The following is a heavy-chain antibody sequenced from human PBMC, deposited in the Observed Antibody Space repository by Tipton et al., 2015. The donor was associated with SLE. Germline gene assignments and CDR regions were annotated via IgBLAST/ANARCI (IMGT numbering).Heavy chain of an antibody. CDR3: TRDRGGTGWPEYYFDY. V-gene: IGHV4-59*01. Sequence: TLSLTCTVSGGSISGYYWSWIRQPPGKGLEWIGYIFYAGSTNYNPSLRSRVTISVDTSKNQFSLKLSSVTAADTAVYYCTRDRGGTGWPEYYFDYWGQGALVTVSS. D-gene: IGHD6-19*01. J-gene: IGHJ4*02. CDR1: GGSISGYY. CDR2: IFYAGST.